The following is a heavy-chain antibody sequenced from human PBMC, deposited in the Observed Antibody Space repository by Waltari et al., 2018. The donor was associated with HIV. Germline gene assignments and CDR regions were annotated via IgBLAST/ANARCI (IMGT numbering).Heavy chain of an antibody. J-gene: IGHJ6*02. V-gene: IGHV4-34*01. CDR2: IKHRGYT. D-gene: IGHD1-1*01. Sequence: QVQLHQWGSGLLKPSETLSRTCAVYGDSCNDYNRNWIRQSPGKGLEWIGDIKHRGYTHYHPSLTGRVSISVDTSKNQVSLRLTSVTAADTTVYYCTRYKWPGRGYYYGLDVWGQGTTVVVS. CDR3: TRYKWPGRGYYYGLDV. CDR1: GDSCNDYN.